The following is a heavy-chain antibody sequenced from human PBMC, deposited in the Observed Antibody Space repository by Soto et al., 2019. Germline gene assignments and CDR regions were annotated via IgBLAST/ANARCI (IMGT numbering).Heavy chain of an antibody. CDR1: GFTFSSYS. Sequence: EVQLVESGGGLVQPGGSLRLSCAASGFTFSSYSMNWVRQAPGKGLEWDSYISSSSSTIYYADSVKGRFTISRDNAKNSLYLQMNSLRDEDTAVYYCARPHRLDNWFDPWGQGTLVTVSS. CDR2: ISSSSSTI. J-gene: IGHJ5*02. CDR3: ARPHRLDNWFDP. V-gene: IGHV3-48*02.